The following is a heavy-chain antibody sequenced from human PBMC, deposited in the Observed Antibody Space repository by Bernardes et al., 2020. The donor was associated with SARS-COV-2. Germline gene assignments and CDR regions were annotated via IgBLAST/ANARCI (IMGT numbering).Heavy chain of an antibody. CDR3: ATSTIFGVAPNWFDP. D-gene: IGHD3-3*01. CDR2: FDPEDGET. J-gene: IGHJ5*02. CDR1: GYTLTESS. V-gene: IGHV1-24*01. Sequence: ASVKVSCKVSGYTLTESSMHWVRQAPGKGLEWMGGFDPEDGETIYAQKFQGRVTMTEDTSTDTAYMELSSLRSEDTAVYYCATSTIFGVAPNWFDPWGQGTLVTVSS.